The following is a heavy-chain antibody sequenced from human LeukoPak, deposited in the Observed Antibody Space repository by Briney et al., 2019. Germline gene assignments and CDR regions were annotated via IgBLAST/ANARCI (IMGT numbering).Heavy chain of an antibody. V-gene: IGHV4-38-2*01. D-gene: IGHD6-6*01. J-gene: IGHJ5*02. Sequence: SETLSLTCAVSGYFITSGHYWGWIRPPPGKGLEWIGSISHSGYTYYNPSLKGRVTISVDTSKNQFSLKLSSVTAADTAVYYCAKVGQQLVRDWFDPWGQGTLVIVSS. CDR1: GYFITSGHY. CDR3: AKVGQQLVRDWFDP. CDR2: ISHSGYT.